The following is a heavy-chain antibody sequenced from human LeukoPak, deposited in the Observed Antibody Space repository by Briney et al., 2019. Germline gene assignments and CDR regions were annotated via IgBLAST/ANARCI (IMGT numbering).Heavy chain of an antibody. V-gene: IGHV4-59*12. Sequence: PSETLSLTCTVSGGSISSYYWSWIRQPPGKGLEWIGYIYYSGSTNYNPSLKSRLTISIDTSKNQFSLKLSSVTAADTAVYYCRVDSDIVMIPGAAPSYYYDMDVWGQGTTVTVSS. D-gene: IGHD2-2*01. CDR2: IYYSGST. CDR1: GGSISSYY. J-gene: IGHJ6*02. CDR3: RVDSDIVMIPGAAPSYYYDMDV.